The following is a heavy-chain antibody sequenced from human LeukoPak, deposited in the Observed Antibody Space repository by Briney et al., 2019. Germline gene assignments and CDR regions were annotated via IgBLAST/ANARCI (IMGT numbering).Heavy chain of an antibody. J-gene: IGHJ3*02. V-gene: IGHV3-23*01. CDR3: AKCAQSYGNDAFDI. Sequence: GGSLRLSCAASGFTFSSFAMSWVRQAPGKGLEWVSYIRGGGAVTHYADSVKGRFTVSRDNPKSTLYLQMNSLRAEDTAVYYCAKCAQSYGNDAFDIWGQGTMVTVSS. CDR1: GFTFSSFA. D-gene: IGHD3-16*01. CDR2: IRGGGAVT.